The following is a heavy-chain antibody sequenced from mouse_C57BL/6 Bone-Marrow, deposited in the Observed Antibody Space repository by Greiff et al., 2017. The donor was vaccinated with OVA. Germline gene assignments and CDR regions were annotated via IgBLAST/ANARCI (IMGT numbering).Heavy chain of an antibody. CDR1: GYTFTSYW. V-gene: IGHV1-50*01. J-gene: IGHJ2*01. CDR2: IDPSDSYT. CDR3: ARIYYGNLDY. Sequence: VQLQQSGAELVKPGASVKLSCKASGYTFTSYWMQWVKQRPGQGLEWIGEIDPSDSYTNYNQKFKGKATLTVDTSSSTAYMQLSSLTSEDSAVYYCARIYYGNLDYWGQGTTLTVSS. D-gene: IGHD2-1*01.